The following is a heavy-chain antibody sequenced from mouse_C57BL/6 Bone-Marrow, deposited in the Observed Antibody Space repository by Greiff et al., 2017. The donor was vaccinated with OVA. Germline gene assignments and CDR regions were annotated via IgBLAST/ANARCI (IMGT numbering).Heavy chain of an antibody. J-gene: IGHJ4*01. CDR3: ARNTDYSNYDAMDY. CDR2: IWSGGST. D-gene: IGHD2-5*01. V-gene: IGHV2-2*01. CDR1: GFSLTSYG. Sequence: VMLVESGPGLVQPSQSLSITCTVSGFSLTSYGVHWVRQSPGKGLEWLGVIWSGGSTDYNAAFISRLSISKDNSKSQVFFKMNSLQADDTAIYYCARNTDYSNYDAMDYWGQGTSVTVSS.